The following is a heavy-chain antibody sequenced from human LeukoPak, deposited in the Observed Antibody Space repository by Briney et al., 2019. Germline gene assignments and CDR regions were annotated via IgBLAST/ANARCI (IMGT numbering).Heavy chain of an antibody. CDR2: IIPIFGTA. CDR3: ARHIAAAGTRSYYYMDV. Sequence: GASVKVSCTASGGTFSSYAISWVRQAPGQGLEWMGGIIPIFGTANYAQRFQGRVTITTDESTSTAYMELSSLRSEDTAVYYCARHIAAAGTRSYYYMDVWGKGTTVTVSS. D-gene: IGHD6-13*01. J-gene: IGHJ6*03. V-gene: IGHV1-69*05. CDR1: GGTFSSYA.